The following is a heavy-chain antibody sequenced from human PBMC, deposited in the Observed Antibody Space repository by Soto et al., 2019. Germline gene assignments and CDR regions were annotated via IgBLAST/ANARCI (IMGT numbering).Heavy chain of an antibody. D-gene: IGHD4-17*01. J-gene: IGHJ5*02. CDR2: IYYSGST. Sequence: PSETLSLTCTVSGGSISSYYWSWIRQPPGKGLEWIGYIYYSGSTNYNPSLKSRVTISVDTSKNQFSLKLSSVTAADTAVYYCARSYYGDYVWFYPWGQGTLVTVSS. CDR1: GGSISSYY. V-gene: IGHV4-59*01. CDR3: ARSYYGDYVWFYP.